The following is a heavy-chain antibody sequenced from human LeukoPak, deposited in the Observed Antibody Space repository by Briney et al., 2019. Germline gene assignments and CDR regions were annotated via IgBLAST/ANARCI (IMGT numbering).Heavy chain of an antibody. CDR2: INPYSGGT. CDR1: GYTLTVYY. V-gene: IGHV1-2*02. D-gene: IGHD3-10*01. J-gene: IGHJ6*03. Sequence: ASVKVSCKASGYTLTVYYMHWVRQAPGQGLEWMGWINPYSGGTNLAQKFQGRVTMTRDTSISTAYMELSRLRSDDTAVYYCARRVRRFENYYYYYMDVWGKGTTVTVSS. CDR3: ARRVRRFENYYYYYMDV.